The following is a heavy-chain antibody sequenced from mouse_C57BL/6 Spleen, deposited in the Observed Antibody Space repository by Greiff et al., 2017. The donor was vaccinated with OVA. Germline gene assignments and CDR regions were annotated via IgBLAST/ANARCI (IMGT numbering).Heavy chain of an antibody. J-gene: IGHJ4*01. V-gene: IGHV5-4*01. CDR2: ISDGGSYT. CDR3: ARDRDGDYYAMDY. D-gene: IGHD3-3*01. Sequence: DVQLVESGGGLVKPGGSLKLSCAASGFTFSSYAMSWVRQTPEKRLEWVATISDGGSYTYYPDNVKGRFTISRDNAKNNLYLQMSHLKSEDTAMYYCARDRDGDYYAMDYWGQGTSVTVSS. CDR1: GFTFSSYA.